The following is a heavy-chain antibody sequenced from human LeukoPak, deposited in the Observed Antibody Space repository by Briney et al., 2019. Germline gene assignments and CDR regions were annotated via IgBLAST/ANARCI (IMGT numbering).Heavy chain of an antibody. CDR1: GGSVSSDSYY. V-gene: IGHV4-61*01. J-gene: IGHJ6*02. CDR2: IYYSGST. CDR3: AREKGLTGYYYGMDV. D-gene: IGHD1-14*01. Sequence: PSETLSLTCTVSGGSVSSDSYYWSWIRQPPGKGLEWIGYIYYSGSTNYNPSLQSRVTISVDTSKNQFSVILSSVTAADTAVYYCAREKGLTGYYYGMDVWGQGTTVTVSS.